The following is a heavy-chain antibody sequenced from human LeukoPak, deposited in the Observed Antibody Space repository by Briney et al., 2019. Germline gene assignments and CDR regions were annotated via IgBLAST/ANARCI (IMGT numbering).Heavy chain of an antibody. V-gene: IGHV3-48*03. J-gene: IGHJ4*02. D-gene: IGHD3-10*01. CDR3: AKDIALGSGSYYLNY. CDR1: GFTFSSYE. Sequence: GGSLRLSCAASGFTFSSYEVNWVRQAPGKGLEWVSYINRSGNIIYYADSVKGRFTISRDNSKNTLYLQMNSLRAEDTAVYYCAKDIALGSGSYYLNYWGQGTLVTVSS. CDR2: INRSGNII.